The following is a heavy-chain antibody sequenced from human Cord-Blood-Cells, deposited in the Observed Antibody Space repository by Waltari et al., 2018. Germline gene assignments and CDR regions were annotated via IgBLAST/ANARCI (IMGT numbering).Heavy chain of an antibody. CDR1: GFTFSSYG. D-gene: IGHD1-26*01. V-gene: IGHV3-30*18. CDR2: ISYDGSNK. Sequence: QVQLVESGGGVVQPGRSLRLSCAASGFTFSSYGMHWVRQAPGKGLEWVAVISYDGSNKYYADSVKGRFTISRDNSKNTLYLQMNSLRAEDTAVYYCAKDHPLRTTVGYWGQGTLVTVSS. J-gene: IGHJ4*02. CDR3: AKDHPLRTTVGY.